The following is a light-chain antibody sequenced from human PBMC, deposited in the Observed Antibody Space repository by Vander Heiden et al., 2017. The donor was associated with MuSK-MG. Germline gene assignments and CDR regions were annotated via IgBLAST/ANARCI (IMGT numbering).Light chain of an antibody. V-gene: IGLV2-14*01. CDR3: SSHTSSSTWV. J-gene: IGLJ3*02. CDR1: SSDVGGYNY. Sequence: QSALTPPASSSGSPRQSITISCTGTSSDVGGYNYVSWYQQHPGKAPKLMIYEVSNRPSGVSNRFSGSKSGNTASLSISGLQAEDEADYYCSSHTSSSTWVFGGGTKLTVL. CDR2: EVS.